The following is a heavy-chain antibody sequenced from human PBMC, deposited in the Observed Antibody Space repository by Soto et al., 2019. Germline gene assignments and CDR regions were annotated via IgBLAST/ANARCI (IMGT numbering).Heavy chain of an antibody. CDR2: TYHSGNT. Sequence: QLQESGPGMVEPSGTLSLTCAVSRGSMSSSDWWCWVRQAPGKGLEWIGETYHSGNTNYNPSLKSRVTLAVDNSKNQFSLTPTSVTAADTGVYYCATWGSTAFDNWGQGTMVTVSS. CDR3: ATWGSTAFDN. CDR1: RGSMSSSDW. D-gene: IGHD3-16*01. V-gene: IGHV4-4*02. J-gene: IGHJ3*02.